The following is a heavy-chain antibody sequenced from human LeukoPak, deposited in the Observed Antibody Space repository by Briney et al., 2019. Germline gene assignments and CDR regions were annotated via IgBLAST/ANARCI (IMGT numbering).Heavy chain of an antibody. D-gene: IGHD6-6*01. V-gene: IGHV1-69*06. CDR3: AREGSSSGRFYYYYYYYMDV. Sequence: ASVKVSCKASGGTFSSYAISWVRQAPGQGLEWMGGIIPIFGTANYAQKFQGRVTITADKSTSTDYMELSSLRSEDTAVYYCAREGSSSGRFYYYYYYYMDVWGKGTTVTVSS. CDR2: IIPIFGTA. CDR1: GGTFSSYA. J-gene: IGHJ6*03.